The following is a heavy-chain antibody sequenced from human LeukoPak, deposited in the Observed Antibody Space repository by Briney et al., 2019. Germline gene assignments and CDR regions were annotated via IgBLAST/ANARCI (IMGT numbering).Heavy chain of an antibody. V-gene: IGHV3-23*01. J-gene: IGHJ4*02. CDR1: GFTFSNYA. D-gene: IGHD3-22*01. CDR3: AKDRDYYDSSGYYHNGY. CDR2: ITGSGGGT. Sequence: GGSLRLSCAASGFTFSNYAMSWVRRAPGKGLEWISGITGSGGGTSYADSVKGRFTISRDNSKNTLYLQMNSLRAEDTAVYYCAKDRDYYDSSGYYHNGYWGQGTLVTVSS.